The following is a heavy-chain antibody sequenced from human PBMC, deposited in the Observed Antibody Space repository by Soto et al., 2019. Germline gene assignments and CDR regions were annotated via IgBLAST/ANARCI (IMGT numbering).Heavy chain of an antibody. D-gene: IGHD6-13*01. V-gene: IGHV1-46*01. Sequence: ASVKVSCKASGYTFTSYHMHWVRQGPGQGLEWMGIINPSGGITTYAQKFQGRLTMTGDTSTSTVYMELSSLTSEDTAMYHCASSPAYGSSWYGIPPDLSHGMDVWGQGTTVTVSS. CDR2: INPSGGIT. CDR1: GYTFTSYH. CDR3: ASSPAYGSSWYGIPPDLSHGMDV. J-gene: IGHJ6*02.